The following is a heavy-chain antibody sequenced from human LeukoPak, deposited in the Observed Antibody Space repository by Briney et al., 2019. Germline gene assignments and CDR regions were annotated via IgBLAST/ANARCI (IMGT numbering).Heavy chain of an antibody. Sequence: GGSLRLSCAASGFTFSNNAMSWVRQAPGKGLEWVSSISASGGSTSYADSVKGRFTFSRDNSKNTLYLQMNSLRVENPAVYYCATRVGLTRYWYFDLWGRGTLVTVSS. CDR2: ISASGGST. CDR1: GFTFSNNA. J-gene: IGHJ2*01. V-gene: IGHV3-23*01. CDR3: ATRVGLTRYWYFDL.